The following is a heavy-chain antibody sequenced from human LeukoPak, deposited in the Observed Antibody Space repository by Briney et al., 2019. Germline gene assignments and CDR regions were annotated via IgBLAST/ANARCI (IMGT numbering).Heavy chain of an antibody. CDR3: ARGPGNIIYYYYGMDV. CDR2: IYYSGST. J-gene: IGHJ6*02. Sequence: SETLSLTCTVSGGSISSGGYYWSWIRQHPGKGLEWIGYIYYSGSTYYNPSLKSRVTISVDTSKNQFSLKLSSVTAADTAVYYCARGPGNIIYYYYGMDVWGQGTTVTVSS. V-gene: IGHV4-31*03. CDR1: GGSISSGGYY. D-gene: IGHD1/OR15-1a*01.